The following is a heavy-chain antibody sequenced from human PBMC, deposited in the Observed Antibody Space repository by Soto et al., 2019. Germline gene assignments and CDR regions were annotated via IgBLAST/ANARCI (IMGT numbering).Heavy chain of an antibody. D-gene: IGHD3-22*01. CDR3: ARDRVIAGAFEI. V-gene: IGHV4-4*02. J-gene: IGHJ3*02. CDR2: IYHSRST. CDR1: GGSISSNNW. Sequence: QVQLQESGPGLVKPSGTLSLTCAVSGGSISSNNWWSWVRQPPGKGLEWIGEIYHSRSTNYNPSLKSRVAITVDTSKNQFCLKLSSVTAADTAVYYGARDRVIAGAFEIWCQGTMVTVSS.